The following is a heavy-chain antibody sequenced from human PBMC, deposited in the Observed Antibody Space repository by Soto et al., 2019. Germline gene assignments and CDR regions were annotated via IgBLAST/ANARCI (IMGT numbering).Heavy chain of an antibody. CDR2: INAGSGNT. CDR3: ARDSTGYSSSWLYYYYYYMDV. J-gene: IGHJ6*03. CDR1: GYTFTSYA. Sequence: QVQLVQSGAEVKKPGASVKVSCKASGYTFTSYAMHWVRQAPGQRLEWMGWINAGSGNTKYSQKFQGRVTITRDTSASTAYMELSSLRSEDTAVYYCARDSTGYSSSWLYYYYYYMDVWGKGTTVTVSS. V-gene: IGHV1-3*01. D-gene: IGHD6-13*01.